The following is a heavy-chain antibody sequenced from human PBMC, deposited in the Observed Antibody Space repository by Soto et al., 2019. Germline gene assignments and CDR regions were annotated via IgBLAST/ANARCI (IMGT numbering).Heavy chain of an antibody. CDR1: GFTFSTYW. V-gene: IGHV3-74*01. D-gene: IGHD3-22*01. CDR3: AAGGSGDYAN. CDR2: IKTDGTYA. J-gene: IGHJ4*01. Sequence: EVPLVESGGDLVQPGGSLRLSCAASGFTFSTYWMHWVRQAPGKGLLWVSRIKTDGTYATYADSVKGRFTISRDNAKNTLYLQMNSLRVEDAAVYYCAAGGSGDYANWGHGTLVTVSS.